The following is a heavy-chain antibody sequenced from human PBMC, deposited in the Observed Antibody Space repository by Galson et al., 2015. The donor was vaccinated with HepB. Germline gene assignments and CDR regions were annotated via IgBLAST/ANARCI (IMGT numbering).Heavy chain of an antibody. D-gene: IGHD3-10*01. Sequence: SLRLSCAASGFTFSSYGMHWVRQAPGKGLEWVAVISYDGSNKYYADSVKGRFTISRDNSKNTLYLQMNSLRAEDTAVYYCAKDALWFGEFPFDYWGQGTLVTVSS. CDR1: GFTFSSYG. J-gene: IGHJ4*02. CDR2: ISYDGSNK. V-gene: IGHV3-30*18. CDR3: AKDALWFGEFPFDY.